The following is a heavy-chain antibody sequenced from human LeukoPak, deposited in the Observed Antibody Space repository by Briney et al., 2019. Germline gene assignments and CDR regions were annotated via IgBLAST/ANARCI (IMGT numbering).Heavy chain of an antibody. CDR3: ARGLRMPGGLS. D-gene: IGHD1-26*01. J-gene: IGHJ5*02. CDR1: GYTFTSYD. Sequence: GASVKVSCKASGYTFTSYDINWFRQAPGQGLEWMGWVNPNSASTDYAQKFQGRVTMTGDTSINTAYMELSSLRSEDTAVYYCARGLRMPGGLSWGQGTLVTVSS. V-gene: IGHV1-8*01. CDR2: VNPNSAST.